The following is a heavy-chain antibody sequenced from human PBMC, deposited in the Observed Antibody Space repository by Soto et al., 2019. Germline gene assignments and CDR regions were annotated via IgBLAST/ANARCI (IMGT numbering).Heavy chain of an antibody. J-gene: IGHJ4*02. D-gene: IGHD3-22*01. CDR2: ISPDGSTT. CDR1: GFTLSGYW. V-gene: IGHV3-74*01. CDR3: VRPRYDGSGTPFDY. Sequence: PGGSLRLSCEASGFTLSGYWMHWVRQVPGKGLVWVPRISPDGSTTTHADSVKGRFTISRDNAKNTLYLQMNSLRPEDTAVYYCVRPRYDGSGTPFDYWGQGTLVTVSS.